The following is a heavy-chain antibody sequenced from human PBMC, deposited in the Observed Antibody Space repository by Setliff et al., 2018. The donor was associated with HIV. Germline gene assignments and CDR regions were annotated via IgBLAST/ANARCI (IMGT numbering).Heavy chain of an antibody. CDR3: ARQGGYNSPLMV. CDR2: IFDSGTT. J-gene: IGHJ4*02. Sequence: PSETLSLTCTVSGGSITSYYWNWIRQSPGKGLEWIGYIFDSGTTKYNPSVTSRATISVDASKNQFFLQLISVTAADTAVYYCARQGGYNSPLMVWGQGKLVTVSS. D-gene: IGHD3-10*01. V-gene: IGHV4-59*08. CDR1: GGSITSYY.